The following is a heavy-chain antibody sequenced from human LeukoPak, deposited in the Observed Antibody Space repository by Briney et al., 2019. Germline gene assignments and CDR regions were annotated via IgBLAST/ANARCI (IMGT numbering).Heavy chain of an antibody. D-gene: IGHD2-15*01. J-gene: IGHJ4*02. V-gene: IGHV3-23*01. CDR2: IRTNGAGT. CDR1: GFTFSSYN. Sequence: GGSLRLSCAASGFTFSSYNMNWVRRAPGQGLEWVSTIRTNGAGTHYADSVKGRFTISRDNSRNTLFLQMNSLRAEDTAVYYCATDRATQYFDYWGQGTLVTVSS. CDR3: ATDRATQYFDY.